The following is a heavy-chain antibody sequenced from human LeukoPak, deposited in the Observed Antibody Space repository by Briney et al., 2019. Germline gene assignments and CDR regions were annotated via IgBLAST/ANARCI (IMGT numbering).Heavy chain of an antibody. CDR2: ISAYNGNT. CDR3: TRAGDALDF. CDR1: GFIFTSYV. V-gene: IGHV1-18*01. J-gene: IGHJ3*01. Sequence: GASVKVSCKASGFIFTSYVITWVRQARGQGLEWMGWISAYNGNTEYEQRFQGRITVTTDTSTNTAYMDLRSLRSDDTAVYYCTRAGDALDFWGQGTMVTVSS.